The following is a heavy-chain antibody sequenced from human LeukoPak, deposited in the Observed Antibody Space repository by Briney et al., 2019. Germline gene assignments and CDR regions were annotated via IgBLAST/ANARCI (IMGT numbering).Heavy chain of an antibody. J-gene: IGHJ5*02. CDR2: INHSGST. D-gene: IGHD3-3*01. V-gene: IGHV4-34*01. CDR3: ARVPSVGFWSAPPAP. Sequence: SETLSLTCAVYGGSFSGYYWSWIRQPPGKGLEWIGEINHSGSTNYNPSLKRRVTISVDTSKNQFSLKLSSVTAADTAVYYCARVPSVGFWSAPPAPWGQGTLVTVSS. CDR1: GGSFSGYY.